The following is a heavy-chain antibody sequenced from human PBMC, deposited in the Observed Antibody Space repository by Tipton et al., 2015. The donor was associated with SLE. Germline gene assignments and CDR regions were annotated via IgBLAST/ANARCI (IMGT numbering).Heavy chain of an antibody. CDR2: IYTSGST. J-gene: IGHJ2*01. D-gene: IGHD6-6*01. Sequence: TLSLTCTVSGGSISSGSYYWSWIRQPAGKGLEWIGRIYTSGSTNYNPSLKSRVTISVDTSKNQFSLKLSSVTAADTAVYYCAREYSSFVWYFDLWGRGTLVTVSS. CDR1: GGSISSGSYY. V-gene: IGHV4-61*02. CDR3: AREYSSFVWYFDL.